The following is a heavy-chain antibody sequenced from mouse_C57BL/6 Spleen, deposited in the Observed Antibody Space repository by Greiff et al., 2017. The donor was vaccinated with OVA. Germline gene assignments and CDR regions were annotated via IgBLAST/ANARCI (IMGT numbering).Heavy chain of an antibody. CDR1: GFTFSSYG. D-gene: IGHD2-1*01. Sequence: EVKLMESGGDLVKPGGSLKLSCAASGFTFSSYGMSWVRQTPDKRLEWVATISSGGSYTYYPDSVKGRFTISRDNAKNTLYLQMSSLKSEDTAMYYCARQGNCNYSWFAYWGQGTLVTVSA. CDR3: ARQGNCNYSWFAY. V-gene: IGHV5-6*01. J-gene: IGHJ3*01. CDR2: ISSGGSYT.